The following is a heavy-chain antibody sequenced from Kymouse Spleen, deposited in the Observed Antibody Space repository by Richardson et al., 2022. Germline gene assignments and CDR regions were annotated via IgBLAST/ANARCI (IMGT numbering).Heavy chain of an antibody. Sequence: QVQLVESGGGVVQPGRSLRLSCAASGFTFSSYGMHWVRQAPGKGLEWVAVIWYDGSNKYYADSVKGRFTISRDNSKNTLYLQMNSLRAEDTAVYYCAREGYNWNYVNYWGQGTLVTVSS. D-gene: IGHD1-7*01. CDR1: GFTFSSYG. V-gene: IGHV3-33*01. CDR2: IWYDGSNK. CDR3: AREGYNWNYVNY. J-gene: IGHJ4*02.